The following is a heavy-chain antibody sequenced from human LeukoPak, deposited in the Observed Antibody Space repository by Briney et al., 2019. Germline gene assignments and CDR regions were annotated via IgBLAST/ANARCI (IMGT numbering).Heavy chain of an antibody. Sequence: SETLSLTCTVSGGSISSYYWNWIRQPPGKGLEWIGYSYHSGSTNYNPSLKSRVTISVDTSKNQFSLKLSSVTAADTAVYYCARAREYYDFWSGYWEFDPWGQGTLVTVSS. D-gene: IGHD3-3*01. CDR2: SYHSGST. J-gene: IGHJ5*02. CDR3: ARAREYYDFWSGYWEFDP. CDR1: GGSISSYY. V-gene: IGHV4-59*01.